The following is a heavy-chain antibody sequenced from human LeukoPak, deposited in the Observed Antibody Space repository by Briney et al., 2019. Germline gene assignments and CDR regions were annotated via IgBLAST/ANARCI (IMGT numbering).Heavy chain of an antibody. D-gene: IGHD1-14*01. V-gene: IGHV3-23*01. CDR1: GFTFSSYA. CDR3: ARAAQPGFDP. Sequence: GGSLRLSCAASGFTFSSYAMSWVRQAPGKGLEWVSAISGSGGTIYYADSVKGRFTISRDNAKKSLYLQMNSLRAEDTAVYYCARAAQPGFDPWGQGTLVTVSS. CDR2: ISGSGGTI. J-gene: IGHJ5*02.